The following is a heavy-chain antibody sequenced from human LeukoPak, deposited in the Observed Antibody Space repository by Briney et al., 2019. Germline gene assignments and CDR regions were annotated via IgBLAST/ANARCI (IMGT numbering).Heavy chain of an antibody. CDR1: GFTFSSYA. D-gene: IGHD2-15*01. Sequence: GGSLRLSCVASGFTFSSYAMSWVRQAPGKGLEWVSAITDSGDYTNYADSVKGRFTISRDNSQNTLYLQMNSLRAEDTAVYYCARGQIGYCSGGSCYPLLFGDYWGQGTLVTVSS. J-gene: IGHJ4*02. CDR2: ITDSGDYT. CDR3: ARGQIGYCSGGSCYPLLFGDY. V-gene: IGHV3-23*01.